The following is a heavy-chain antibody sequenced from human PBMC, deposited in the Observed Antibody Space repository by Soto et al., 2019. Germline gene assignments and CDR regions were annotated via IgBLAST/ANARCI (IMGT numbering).Heavy chain of an antibody. D-gene: IGHD6-19*01. J-gene: IGHJ4*02. CDR1: GFTFSSYG. CDR2: IWYDGSNK. CDR3: ARARISGWYSFDY. Sequence: GGSLRLSCAASGFTFSSYGMHWVRQAPGKGLEWVAVIWYDGSNKYYADSVKGRFTISRDNSKNTLYLQMNSLRAEDTAVYYCARARISGWYSFDYWGQGTLVTVSS. V-gene: IGHV3-33*01.